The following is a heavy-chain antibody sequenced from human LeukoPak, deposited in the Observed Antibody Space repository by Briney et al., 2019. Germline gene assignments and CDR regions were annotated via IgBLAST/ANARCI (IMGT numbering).Heavy chain of an antibody. V-gene: IGHV1-18*01. J-gene: IGHJ4*02. Sequence: ASVKVSCKASGYTFTSYGTSWVRQAPGQGLEWMGWIRVYNGDTNYAQKLQGRVTMTTDTSTSTAYMELRSLRSDDTAVYYCATGYCSSTNCRIDYWGQGTLVSVSS. CDR3: ATGYCSSTNCRIDY. D-gene: IGHD2-2*03. CDR1: GYTFTSYG. CDR2: IRVYNGDT.